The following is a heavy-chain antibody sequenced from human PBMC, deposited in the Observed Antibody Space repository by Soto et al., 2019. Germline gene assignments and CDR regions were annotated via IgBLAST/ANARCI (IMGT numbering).Heavy chain of an antibody. CDR1: GGSISSYY. CDR2: IYYSGST. D-gene: IGHD4-17*01. V-gene: IGHV4-59*01. Sequence: SGTLSLTRTVSGGSISSYYWSWIRQPPGKGLEWIGYIYYSGSTNYNPSLKSRVTISVDTSKNQFSLKLSSVTAADTAVYYCARERHDYGDYDTFDIWGQGTMVTVAS. J-gene: IGHJ3*02. CDR3: ARERHDYGDYDTFDI.